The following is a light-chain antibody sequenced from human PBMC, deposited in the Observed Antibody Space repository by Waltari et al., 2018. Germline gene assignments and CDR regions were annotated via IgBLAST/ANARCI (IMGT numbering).Light chain of an antibody. CDR1: SSNIGAGSA. CDR2: GTS. Sequence: QSVLTQPPSVSGAPGQRVTIPCTASSSNIGAGSAVSWYQQLPGTAPKLLIYGTSNRPSGVPDRFSGSKSGTSASLAITGLQAEDEADYYCQSYDSSLSAHYVFGTGTKVTVL. CDR3: QSYDSSLSAHYV. J-gene: IGLJ1*01. V-gene: IGLV1-40*01.